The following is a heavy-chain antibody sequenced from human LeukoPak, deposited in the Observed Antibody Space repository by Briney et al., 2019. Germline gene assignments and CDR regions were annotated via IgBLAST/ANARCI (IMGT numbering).Heavy chain of an antibody. D-gene: IGHD6-13*01. J-gene: IGHJ4*02. CDR2: IYYSGSS. Sequence: SQTLSLTCTVSGGSISSGDYYWTWIRQPPGKGLEWIGYIYYSGSSYYNPSLKSRLIISVDTSKNQFSLKLSSVTAADTAVYYCARGLGSSWYGDWGQGTLVTVSS. V-gene: IGHV4-30-4*01. CDR3: ARGLGSSWYGD. CDR1: GGSISSGDYY.